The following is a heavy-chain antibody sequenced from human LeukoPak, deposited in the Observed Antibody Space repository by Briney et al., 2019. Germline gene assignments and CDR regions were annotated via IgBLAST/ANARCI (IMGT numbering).Heavy chain of an antibody. J-gene: IGHJ4*02. CDR2: IIPIFGTA. V-gene: IGHV1-69*05. CDR3: ARESRAYCSGGGCYQFDY. CDR1: GYTFTGYY. D-gene: IGHD2-15*01. Sequence: SVKVSCKASGYTFTGYYMHWVRQAPGQGLEWMGGIIPIFGTANYAQKFQGRVTITRDTSASTAYMELSSLRSEDTAVYYCARESRAYCSGGGCYQFDYWGQGTLVTVSS.